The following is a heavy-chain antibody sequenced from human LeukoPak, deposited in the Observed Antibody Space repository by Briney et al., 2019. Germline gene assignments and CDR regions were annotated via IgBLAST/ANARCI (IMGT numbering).Heavy chain of an antibody. V-gene: IGHV4-59*01. J-gene: IGHJ4*02. CDR1: GGSFSGYY. CDR3: ARVDGGGSYFDY. D-gene: IGHD1-26*01. Sequence: SETLSLTCAVYGGSFSGYYWSWIRQPPGKGLEWIGYIYYSGSTNYNPSLKSRVTISVDTSKNQFSLRLSSVTAADTAVYYCARVDGGGSYFDYWGQGTLVTVSS. CDR2: IYYSGST.